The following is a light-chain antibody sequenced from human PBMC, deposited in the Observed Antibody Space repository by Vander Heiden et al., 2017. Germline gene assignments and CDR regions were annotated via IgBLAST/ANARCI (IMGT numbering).Light chain of an antibody. Sequence: IQMTQSASSLSASVGDRVTVTCRASQRISSYLNWHQQKPGKGPELLIYAASSSQRGVPSRFSGSGSGTDFTLTISMLQPEDFAPYSCQQSDSTLSTFGQGTKLEIK. CDR2: AAS. V-gene: IGKV1-39*01. CDR3: QQSDSTLST. CDR1: QRISSY. J-gene: IGKJ2*01.